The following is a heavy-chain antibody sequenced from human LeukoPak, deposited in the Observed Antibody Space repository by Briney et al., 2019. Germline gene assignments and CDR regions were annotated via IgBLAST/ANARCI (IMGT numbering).Heavy chain of an antibody. V-gene: IGHV5-51*01. CDR3: ATLSYAGVTFENYFDC. J-gene: IGHJ4*02. CDR1: GYSFTSYW. Sequence: GESLKISCKGSGYSFTSYWIGWVRQMPGKGLEWMGIIYPGDSDTRYSPSFQGRVTISADKSISTAYLQWSSLKASDTAMYYCATLSYAGVTFENYFDCWGQGTLVTVSS. D-gene: IGHD2-21*02. CDR2: IYPGDSDT.